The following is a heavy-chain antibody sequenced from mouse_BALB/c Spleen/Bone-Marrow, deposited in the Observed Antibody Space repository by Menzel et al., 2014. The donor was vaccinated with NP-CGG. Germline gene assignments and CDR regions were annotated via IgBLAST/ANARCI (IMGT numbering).Heavy chain of an antibody. J-gene: IGHJ1*01. CDR3: ARSGFGTGYFYFDV. D-gene: IGHD1-1*01. CDR1: GYTFSSXW. CDR2: FAXXXGST. Sequence: DLVKPGASVKLSCKASGYTFSSXWXNWIKQRPGXGLEWIXRFAXXXGSTNYNEGFKGKATLTVDTSSATAYIQLDSLSSEDSAVYFCARSGFGTGYFYFDVWAQGPRSPSPQ. V-gene: IGHV1S41*01.